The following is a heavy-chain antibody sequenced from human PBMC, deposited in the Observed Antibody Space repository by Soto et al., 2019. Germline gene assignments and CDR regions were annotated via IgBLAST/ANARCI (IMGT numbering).Heavy chain of an antibody. CDR1: GFTFSSYI. CDR3: AREYSSSSDYFDY. V-gene: IGHV3-21*01. J-gene: IGHJ4*02. CDR2: ISSSSSYI. Sequence: PGGSLRLSCAASGFTFSSYIMNWVRHAPGKGLEWVSSISSSSSYIYYADSVKGRFTISRDNAKNSLYLQMNSLRAEDTAVYYCAREYSSSSDYFDYWGQGTLVTVSS. D-gene: IGHD6-6*01.